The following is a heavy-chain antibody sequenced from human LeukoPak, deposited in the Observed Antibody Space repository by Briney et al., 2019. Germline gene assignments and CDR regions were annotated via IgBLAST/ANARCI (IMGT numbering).Heavy chain of an antibody. Sequence: GASVKVSCKASGYTFTGYYMHWVRQAPGQGLEWMGWINPNSGGTNYAQKFQGRVTMTRDTSISTAYMELSRLTSDDTAVYYCTRGPKAGRNYVWFDPWGQGTLVTVSS. D-gene: IGHD1-7*01. V-gene: IGHV1-2*02. CDR3: TRGPKAGRNYVWFDP. J-gene: IGHJ5*02. CDR2: INPNSGGT. CDR1: GYTFTGYY.